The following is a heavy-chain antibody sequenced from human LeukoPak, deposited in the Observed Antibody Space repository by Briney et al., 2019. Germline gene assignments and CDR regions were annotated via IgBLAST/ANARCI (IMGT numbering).Heavy chain of an antibody. CDR3: ARGLWELPYYFDY. V-gene: IGHV4-39*07. Sequence: SETLSLTCTVSGASISTNSYYWGWIRQPPGKGLEWIGSIYYSGSTYYNPSLKSRVTISLDTSKNQFSLKLSSVTAADTAVYYCARGLWELPYYFDYWGQGTLVTVSS. D-gene: IGHD1-26*01. CDR1: GASISTNSYY. J-gene: IGHJ4*02. CDR2: IYYSGST.